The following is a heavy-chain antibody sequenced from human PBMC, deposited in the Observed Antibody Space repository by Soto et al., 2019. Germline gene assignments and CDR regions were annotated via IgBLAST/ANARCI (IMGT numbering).Heavy chain of an antibody. CDR3: ASANAGAFNI. CDR1: GASMNDYY. CDR2: IYYSGST. V-gene: IGHV4-59*01. J-gene: IGHJ3*02. Sequence: SETLSLTCTVSGASMNDYYGSWIRQPPGKGLEYIGYIYYSGSTNYNPSLNSRVTISVDTPKNQFSLKLSSATAADTALYYCASANAGAFNIWGQGTMVTVSS.